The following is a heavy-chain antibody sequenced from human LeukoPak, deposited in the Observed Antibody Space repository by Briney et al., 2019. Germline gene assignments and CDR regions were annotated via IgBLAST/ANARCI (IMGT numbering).Heavy chain of an antibody. CDR3: AREVHNGLTIAAAGTGGWFDP. J-gene: IGHJ5*02. D-gene: IGHD6-13*01. V-gene: IGHV3-21*01. CDR2: ISSSSSYI. CDR1: GFTFSSYS. Sequence: GGSLRLSCAASGFTFSSYSMNWVRQAPGKGLEWVSSISSSSSYIYYADSVKGRFTISRDNAKNSLYLQMNSLRAEDTAVYYCAREVHNGLTIAAAGTGGWFDPWGQGTLVTVSS.